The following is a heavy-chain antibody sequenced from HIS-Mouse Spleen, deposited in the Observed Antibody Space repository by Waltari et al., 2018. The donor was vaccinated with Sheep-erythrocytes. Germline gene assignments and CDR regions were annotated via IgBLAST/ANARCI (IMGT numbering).Heavy chain of an antibody. CDR2: IYYSRST. CDR3: ARVGTMIVVVIDAFDI. CDR1: GGSISSSSYY. D-gene: IGHD3-22*01. J-gene: IGHJ3*02. V-gene: IGHV4-39*07. Sequence: QLQLQESGPGLVKPSETLSLTCTVSGGSISSSSYYWGWIRQPPGKGLEWIGSIYYSRSTYYNPSLKSRVTISVDTSKNQFSLKLSSVTAADTAVYYCARVGTMIVVVIDAFDIWGQGTMVTVSS.